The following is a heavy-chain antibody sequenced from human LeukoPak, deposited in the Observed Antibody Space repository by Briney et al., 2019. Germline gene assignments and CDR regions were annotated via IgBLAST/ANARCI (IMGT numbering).Heavy chain of an antibody. Sequence: SETLSLTCTVSSGSMRSYLWAWIRQPAGKTLEWIGRIYSTGDTDYNPSLKSRVTMSVDTSKNQFSLNLRSVTTADTAFYYCARNGYTKSWTHLDYWGQGILVSVSS. J-gene: IGHJ4*02. D-gene: IGHD3/OR15-3a*01. CDR1: SGSMRSYL. V-gene: IGHV4-4*07. CDR3: ARNGYTKSWTHLDY. CDR2: IYSTGDT.